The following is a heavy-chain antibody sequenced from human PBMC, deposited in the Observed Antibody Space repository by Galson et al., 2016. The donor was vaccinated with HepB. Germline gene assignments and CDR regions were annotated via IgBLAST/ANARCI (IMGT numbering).Heavy chain of an antibody. CDR2: IYWNDDK. D-gene: IGHD1-26*01. J-gene: IGHJ4*02. V-gene: IGHV2-5*01. CDR3: ARMGSGNYLFDY. CDR1: GFSLSSSGVG. Sequence: PALVKPTQTLTLTRTFSGFSLSSSGVGVGWIRQSPRQALEWLALIYWNDDKRYSPSLKSRLTITKDTSKNQVVLTLTDMDPVDTAAYFCARMGSGNYLFDYWGQGILVTVSS.